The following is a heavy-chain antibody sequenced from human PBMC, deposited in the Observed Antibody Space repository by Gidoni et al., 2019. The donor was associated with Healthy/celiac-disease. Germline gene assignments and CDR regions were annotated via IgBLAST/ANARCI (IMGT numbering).Heavy chain of an antibody. CDR2: VYSHWLA. V-gene: IGHV4-61*08. D-gene: IGHD2-15*01. J-gene: IGHJ5*01. Sequence: QVQLQESGPGLVKPSETLSLTCTVAGGSVRSDDYYWTWIRQAPGKGLGVIGYVYSHWLANHNPSLGRRVRMSVDTSKDQFSLELRSVTAADTARYYCAREGWREGLDSWGRGAQVTVSS. CDR1: GGSVRSDDYY. CDR3: AREGWREGLDS.